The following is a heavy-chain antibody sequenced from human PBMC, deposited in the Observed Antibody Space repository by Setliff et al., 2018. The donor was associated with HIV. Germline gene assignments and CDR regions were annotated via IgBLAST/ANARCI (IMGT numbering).Heavy chain of an antibody. CDR1: GYSFTNYW. CDR2: IFPGDSDT. CDR3: ARQPGRAAMGRENYYYYYMDV. J-gene: IGHJ6*03. V-gene: IGHV5-51*01. D-gene: IGHD2-2*01. Sequence: GESLKISCTGSGYSFTNYWIGWVRQMPGKGLEWMGIIFPGDSDTRSSPSFQGQVTISADTSISTAYLQWRSLKASDTAMYYCARQPGRAAMGRENYYYYYMDVWGKGTTVTVSS.